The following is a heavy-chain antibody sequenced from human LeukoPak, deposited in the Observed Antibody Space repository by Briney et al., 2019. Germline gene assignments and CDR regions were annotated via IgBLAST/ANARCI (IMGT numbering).Heavy chain of an antibody. CDR3: ARDSAFATNYYDP. CDR2: IYNTGGT. CDR1: GGSIRTSY. V-gene: IGHV4-59*01. D-gene: IGHD2-15*01. J-gene: IGHJ5*02. Sequence: SETLSLTCTVCGGSIRTSYWNWIRQSPGKGLEWIGYIYNTGGTNYNPSLKGRVTMSIDTPKNQFSLKLRSVTAVYTAVYYCARDSAFATNYYDPWGQGTLVTVSS.